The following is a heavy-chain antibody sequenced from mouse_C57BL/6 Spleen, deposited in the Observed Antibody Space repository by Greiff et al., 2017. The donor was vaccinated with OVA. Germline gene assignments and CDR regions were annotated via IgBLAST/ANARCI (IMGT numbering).Heavy chain of an antibody. CDR2: IYPGSGST. CDR1: GYTFTSYW. CDR3: ARRLRYYAMDY. J-gene: IGHJ4*01. Sequence: QVQLQQSGAELVKPGASVKMSCKASGYTFTSYWITWVKQRPGQGLERIGDIYPGSGSTNYNEKFKSKATLTVDTSSSTAYMQLSSLTSEDSAVYYCARRLRYYAMDYWGQGTSVTVSS. V-gene: IGHV1-55*01.